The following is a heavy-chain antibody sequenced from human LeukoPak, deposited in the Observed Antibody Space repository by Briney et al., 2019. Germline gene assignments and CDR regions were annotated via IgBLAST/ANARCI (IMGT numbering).Heavy chain of an antibody. Sequence: SETLSLTCAVYGGSFSGYYWSWIRQPPGKGLEWIGEINHSGSTNYKPSLKSRVTISVDTSKNQFSLKLSSVTAADTAVYYCARDYRGSYPPGYFDYWGQGTLVTVSS. CDR1: GGSFSGYY. V-gene: IGHV4-34*01. CDR3: ARDYRGSYPPGYFDY. CDR2: INHSGST. J-gene: IGHJ4*02. D-gene: IGHD3-16*02.